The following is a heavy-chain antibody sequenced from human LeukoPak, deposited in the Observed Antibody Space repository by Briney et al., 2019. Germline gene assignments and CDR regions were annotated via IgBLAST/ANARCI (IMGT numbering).Heavy chain of an antibody. CDR3: ARARQLRYFDWLLLNDY. Sequence: ASVKVSCKASGYTFTSYAMNWVRQAPGQGLEWMGWINTNTGNPTYAQGFTGRFVFSLDTSVSTAYLQISSLKAEDTAVYYCARARQLRYFDWLLLNDYWGQGTLVTVSS. V-gene: IGHV7-4-1*02. CDR1: GYTFTSYA. D-gene: IGHD3-9*01. J-gene: IGHJ4*02. CDR2: INTNTGNP.